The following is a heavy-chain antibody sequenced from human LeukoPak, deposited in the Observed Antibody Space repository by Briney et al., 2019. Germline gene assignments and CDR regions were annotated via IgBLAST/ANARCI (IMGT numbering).Heavy chain of an antibody. CDR2: ITGSSNTI. CDR1: GFTFSSYS. CDR3: VTVDYYDSSGPSLFDY. V-gene: IGHV3-48*01. J-gene: IGHJ4*02. Sequence: GGSLRLSCAASGFTFSSYSMNWVRQAAGKGLEWVSYITGSSNTINYADSVKGRFTISRDKAKNSLYLQMNSLRAEDTALYYCVTVDYYDSSGPSLFDYWGQGTLVTVSS. D-gene: IGHD3-22*01.